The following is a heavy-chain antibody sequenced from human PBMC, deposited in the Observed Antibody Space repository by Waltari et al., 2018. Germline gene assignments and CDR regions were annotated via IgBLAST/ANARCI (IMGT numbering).Heavy chain of an antibody. D-gene: IGHD5-18*01. V-gene: IGHV4-34*01. CDR3: ARASRRIQRRFFDP. CDR1: GGSFSGYY. Sequence: QVQLQQWGAGLLKPSETLSLTCAVYGGSFSGYYWSWIRQPPGKGLEWIGEINHSGSTHYNPSLRSRVTISVDTSKNQFSLQLSSGTAADTAVYYCARASRRIQRRFFDPWGQGTLVTVSS. CDR2: INHSGST. J-gene: IGHJ5*02.